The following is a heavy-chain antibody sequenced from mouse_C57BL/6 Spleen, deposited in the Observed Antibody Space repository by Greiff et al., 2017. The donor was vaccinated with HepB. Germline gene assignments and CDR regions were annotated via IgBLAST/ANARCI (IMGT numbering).Heavy chain of an antibody. D-gene: IGHD2-3*01. Sequence: QVQLQQSGAELVRPGASVTLSCKASGYTFTDYEMHWVKQTPVHGLEWIGAIDPETGGTAYNQKFKGKAILTADKSSSTAYMELRSLTSEDSAVYYCTRVVGYYEAWFAYWGQGTLVTVSA. J-gene: IGHJ3*01. CDR3: TRVVGYYEAWFAY. V-gene: IGHV1-15*01. CDR2: IDPETGGT. CDR1: GYTFTDYE.